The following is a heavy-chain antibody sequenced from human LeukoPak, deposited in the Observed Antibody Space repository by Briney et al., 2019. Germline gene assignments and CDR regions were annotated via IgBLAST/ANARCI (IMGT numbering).Heavy chain of an antibody. V-gene: IGHV4-34*01. CDR2: INHSGST. Sequence: SETLSLTCAVDGGSFSGHYWSWIRQPPGKGLEWIGEINHSGSTNYNPSLESRVTISIDTSRQQFSLKLSSATAADTAVYYCVSQGSWGQGTLVTVSS. D-gene: IGHD6-6*01. CDR3: VSQGS. CDR1: GGSFSGHY. J-gene: IGHJ4*02.